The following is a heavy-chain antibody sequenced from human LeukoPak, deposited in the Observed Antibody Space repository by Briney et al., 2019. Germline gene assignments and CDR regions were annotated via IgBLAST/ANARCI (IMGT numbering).Heavy chain of an antibody. V-gene: IGHV4-39*01. CDR1: GGSISSSSYY. CDR3: ARRLLTGYYIGPLDY. CDR2: IYYSGST. Sequence: SETLSLTCTVSGGSISSSSYYWGWIRQPPGKGLEWIGSIYYSGSTYYNPSLKSRVTISVDTSKNQFSLKLSSVTAADTAVYYCARRLLTGYYIGPLDYWGQGTLVTVSS. D-gene: IGHD3-9*01. J-gene: IGHJ4*02.